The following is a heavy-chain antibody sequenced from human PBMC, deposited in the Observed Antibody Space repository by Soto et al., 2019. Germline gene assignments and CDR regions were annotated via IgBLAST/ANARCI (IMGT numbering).Heavy chain of an antibody. V-gene: IGHV1-2*04. CDR3: ARGDSTDCSNGVCSFFYNHDMDV. D-gene: IGHD2-8*01. CDR2: INPKSGGT. Sequence: QVQLVQSGAEVKKPGASVKVSCKASGYSFTDYHIHWVRQAPGQGLEWLGRINPKSGGTSTPQKFPGWVTMTTDTSISTASMELTRLTSDDTAIYYCARGDSTDCSNGVCSFFYNHDMDVWGQGTTVTVSS. CDR1: GYSFTDYH. J-gene: IGHJ6*02.